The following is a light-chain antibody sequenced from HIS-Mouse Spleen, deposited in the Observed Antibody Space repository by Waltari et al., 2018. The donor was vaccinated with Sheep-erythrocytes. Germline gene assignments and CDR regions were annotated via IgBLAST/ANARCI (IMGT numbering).Light chain of an antibody. Sequence: QSALTQPASVSGSPGQSVTISCTGTSSDVGGYNYVSWYQQHPGKAPKPMIYEVSKRPYGVPVRFSGSNSGNTASLTVSGLQAEDEADYYCSSYAGSNNWVFGGGTKLTVL. CDR2: EVS. V-gene: IGLV2-8*01. CDR3: SSYAGSNNWV. CDR1: SSDVGGYNY. J-gene: IGLJ3*02.